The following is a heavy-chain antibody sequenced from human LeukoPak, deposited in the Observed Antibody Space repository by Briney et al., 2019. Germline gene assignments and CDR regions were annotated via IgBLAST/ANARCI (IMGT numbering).Heavy chain of an antibody. CDR2: IYYSGST. CDR1: GGSISSYY. V-gene: IGHV4-59*12. D-gene: IGHD3-10*01. Sequence: SETLSLTCTVSGGSISSYYWSWIRQPPGKGLEWIGYIYYSGSTNYNPSLKSRVTISVDTSKNQFSLKLSSVTAADTAMYYCARGPRVRQRFGGAFDIWGQGTMVTVSS. J-gene: IGHJ3*02. CDR3: ARGPRVRQRFGGAFDI.